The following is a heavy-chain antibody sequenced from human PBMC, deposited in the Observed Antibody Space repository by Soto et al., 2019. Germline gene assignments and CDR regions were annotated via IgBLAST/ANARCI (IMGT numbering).Heavy chain of an antibody. J-gene: IGHJ6*02. D-gene: IGHD3-3*01. CDR1: GGSVTTAGYY. Sequence: SETLSLTCTVSGGSVTTAGYYWSWIRQPPGKGLEWVGYIGYNGNTNYNPSLKRRVAISVDTSTNQFSLKLSSVPPPDTAVYCCAGDLFFSGLEVWGQGTTVTVSS. CDR3: AGDLFFSGLEV. CDR2: IGYNGNT. V-gene: IGHV4-61*08.